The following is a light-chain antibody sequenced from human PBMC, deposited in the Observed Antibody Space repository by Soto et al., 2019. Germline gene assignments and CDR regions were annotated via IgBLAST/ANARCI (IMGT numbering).Light chain of an antibody. V-gene: IGKV3-11*01. CDR3: QQRSNWPPEST. J-gene: IGKJ3*01. CDR1: QSVSSY. CDR2: DAS. Sequence: EIVLTQSPATLSLSPGERATLSCRASQSVSSYLAWYQQKPGQAPRLLIYDASNRATGIPARFSGSGSGTDFTLTIGSLEPEDFAVYYCQQRSNWPPESTFGPGTKVDIK.